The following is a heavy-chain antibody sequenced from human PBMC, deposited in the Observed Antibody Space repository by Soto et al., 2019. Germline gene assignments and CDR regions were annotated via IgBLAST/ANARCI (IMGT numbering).Heavy chain of an antibody. CDR1: GFTFSSYG. CDR3: ARVHLVVPHRVIDY. CDR2: IWYDGSNK. J-gene: IGHJ4*02. D-gene: IGHD2-2*01. V-gene: IGHV3-33*01. Sequence: QVQLVESGGGVVQPGRSLRLSCAASGFTFSSYGMHWVRQAPGKGLEWVAVIWYDGSNKYYADSVKGRFTISRDNSKNTLYLQMNSLRAEDTAGYYCARVHLVVPHRVIDYWGQGTLVTVSS.